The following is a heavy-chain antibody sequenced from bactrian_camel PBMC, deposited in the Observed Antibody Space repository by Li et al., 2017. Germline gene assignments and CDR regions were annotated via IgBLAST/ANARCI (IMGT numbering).Heavy chain of an antibody. CDR1: EYTETNYC. D-gene: IGHD1*01. J-gene: IGHJ6*01. V-gene: IGHV3S67*01. Sequence: VQLVESGGGSVQSGGSLRLSCVASEYTETNYCMGWFRQAPGEEREGVANVDSTGSSAYADSVKGRFTISRDNAKNMLYLQMNSLKTDDTAVYYCVIGFLADFGYADQGTQVTVS. CDR2: VDSTGSS. CDR3: VIGFLADFGY.